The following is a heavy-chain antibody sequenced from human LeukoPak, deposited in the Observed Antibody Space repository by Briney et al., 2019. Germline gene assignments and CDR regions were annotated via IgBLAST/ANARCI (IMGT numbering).Heavy chain of an antibody. J-gene: IGHJ5*02. Sequence: PSETLSLTCAVYGGSFSGYYWSWIRQPPGKGLEWNGEINHSGSTNYNPSLKSRVTISVDTSKNQFSLKLSSVTAADTAVYYCARGGLDNWFDPWGQGTLVSVSS. CDR3: ARGGLDNWFDP. CDR1: GGSFSGYY. CDR2: INHSGST. D-gene: IGHD5-12*01. V-gene: IGHV4-34*01.